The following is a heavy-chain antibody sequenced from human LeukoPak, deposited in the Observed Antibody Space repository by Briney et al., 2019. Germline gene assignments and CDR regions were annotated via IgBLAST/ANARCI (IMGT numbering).Heavy chain of an antibody. D-gene: IGHD3-22*01. CDR2: INHSGSS. J-gene: IGHJ4*02. V-gene: IGHV4-34*01. CDR3: ARDVRDSSGYYLRAFGY. Sequence: GSLRLSCAASGFTFSSYSMNWIRQPPGKGLEWIGEINHSGSSNYNPSLKSRVTISVDTSKNQLSLKLSSVTAADTAVYYCARDVRDSSGYYLRAFGYWGQGTLVTVPS. CDR1: GFTFSSYS.